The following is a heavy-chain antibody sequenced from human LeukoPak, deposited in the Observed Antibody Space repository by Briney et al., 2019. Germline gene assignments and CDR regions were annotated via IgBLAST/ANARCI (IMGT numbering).Heavy chain of an antibody. Sequence: PGGSLRLSCAASGFTFSSYAMSWVRQAPGKGLEWVANIKQDGSEKYYVDSVKGRFTISRDNAKNTLYLQMNSLRAEDTAVYYCARVSYYYGSGSYRPTAVHYFDYWGQGTLVTVSS. D-gene: IGHD3-10*01. CDR3: ARVSYYYGSGSYRPTAVHYFDY. CDR2: IKQDGSEK. V-gene: IGHV3-7*04. CDR1: GFTFSSYA. J-gene: IGHJ4*02.